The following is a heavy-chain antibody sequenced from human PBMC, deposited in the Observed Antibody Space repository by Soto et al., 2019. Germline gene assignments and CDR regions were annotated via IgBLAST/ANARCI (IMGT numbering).Heavy chain of an antibody. CDR2: INHSGST. V-gene: IGHV4-34*01. D-gene: IGHD3-10*01. J-gene: IGHJ6*02. Sequence: SETLSLTCAVYGGSFSGYYWSWIRQPPGKGLEWIGEINHSGSTNYNPSLKSRVTISVDTSKNQFSLRLSSVTAADTAVYYCARVRRFGEKIWFGEPGYNTRNNFYCFGMDVWGQGTTVTVSS. CDR1: GGSFSGYY. CDR3: ARVRRFGEKIWFGEPGYNTRNNFYCFGMDV.